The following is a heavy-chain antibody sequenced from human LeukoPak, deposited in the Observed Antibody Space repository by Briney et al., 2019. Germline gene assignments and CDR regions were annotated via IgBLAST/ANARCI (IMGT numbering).Heavy chain of an antibody. V-gene: IGHV4-61*02. CDR2: IYTSGST. D-gene: IGHD2-15*01. J-gene: IGHJ5*02. CDR3: ARSGLYCSGGSCRNWFDR. CDR1: GGSISSGSYY. Sequence: PSETLSLTCTVSGGSISSGSYYWSWIRQPAGKGLEWIGRIYTSGSTNYNPSLKSRVTISVDTSKNQFSLKLSSVTAADTAVYYCARSGLYCSGGSCRNWFDRWGQGTLVTVSS.